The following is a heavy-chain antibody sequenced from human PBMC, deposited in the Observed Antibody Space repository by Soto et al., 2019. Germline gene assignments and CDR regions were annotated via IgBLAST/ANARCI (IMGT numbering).Heavy chain of an antibody. CDR1: AFTFSNYG. Sequence: PGGSLRLSCAASAFTFSNYGMSWVRQAPGKGLECVSAISGSGGSTSYADSVKGRFTISRDNSKNTLFLQMNSLRADDTAVYYCAKEYTSSYNEGYYLDYWRQRTLVTVSS. J-gene: IGHJ4*02. CDR2: ISGSGGST. V-gene: IGHV3-23*01. D-gene: IGHD6-13*01. CDR3: AKEYTSSYNEGYYLDY.